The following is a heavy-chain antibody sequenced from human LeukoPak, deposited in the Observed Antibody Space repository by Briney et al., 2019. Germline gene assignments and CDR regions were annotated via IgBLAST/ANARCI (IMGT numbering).Heavy chain of an antibody. Sequence: NSSETLSLTCAVSGYSISSSNWWGWIRQPPEKGLEWIGYIYYSGSIYYNPSLKSRVTMSVDTSKNQFSLKLNSVTAVDTAVYYCARTWYGDRGTPGWYFDLWGRGTLVTVSS. D-gene: IGHD4-17*01. CDR1: GYSISSSNW. CDR3: ARTWYGDRGTPGWYFDL. CDR2: IYYSGSI. V-gene: IGHV4-28*05. J-gene: IGHJ2*01.